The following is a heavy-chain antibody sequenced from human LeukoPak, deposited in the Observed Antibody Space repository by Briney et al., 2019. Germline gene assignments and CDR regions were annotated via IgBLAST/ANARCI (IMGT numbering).Heavy chain of an antibody. D-gene: IGHD2-21*01. V-gene: IGHV1-69*10. CDR1: GGTFSSYA. CDR2: IIPILGTA. J-gene: IGHJ4*02. CDR3: GGGGGGGEYYFDY. Sequence: SVKVSCKASGGTFSSYAISWVRQAPGQGLEWMGGIIPILGTANYAQKFQGRVTITADKSTSTAYMELSSLRSEDTAVYYWGGGGGGGEYYFDYWGQGTLVTVSS.